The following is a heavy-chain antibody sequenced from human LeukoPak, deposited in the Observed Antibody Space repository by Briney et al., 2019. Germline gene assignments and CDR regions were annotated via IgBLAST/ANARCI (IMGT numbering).Heavy chain of an antibody. D-gene: IGHD3-10*01. V-gene: IGHV1-2*06. Sequence: GASVKVSCKASGYTFTGYYMHWVRQAPGQGLEWMGRINPSSGGTNYAQKFQGRVTMTRDTSISTAYMELSRLRSDDTAVYYCARDGREFGESPNLDYWGQGTLVTVSS. CDR3: ARDGREFGESPNLDY. CDR2: INPSSGGT. CDR1: GYTFTGYY. J-gene: IGHJ4*02.